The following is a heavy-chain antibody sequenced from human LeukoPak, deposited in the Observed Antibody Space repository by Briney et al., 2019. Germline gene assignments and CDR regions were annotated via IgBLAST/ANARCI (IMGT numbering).Heavy chain of an antibody. V-gene: IGHV3-21*04. CDR2: ISTSSSYI. J-gene: IGHJ4*02. CDR1: GFTFSRNN. CDR3: AREIPAGLDYYGSGSYYNGPFDY. Sequence: GGSLRLSCAASGFTFSRNNMNWVRQAPGKGLEWVSSISTSSSYIYYADSVKGRFTISRNNAKNSLYLQMNSLRAEDTAVYYCAREIPAGLDYYGSGSYYNGPFDYWGQGTLVTVSS. D-gene: IGHD3-10*01.